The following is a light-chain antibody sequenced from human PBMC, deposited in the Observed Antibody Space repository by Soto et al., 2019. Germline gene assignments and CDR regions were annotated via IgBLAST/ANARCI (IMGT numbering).Light chain of an antibody. CDR3: QQYNSYWT. CDR2: DAS. J-gene: IGKJ1*01. Sequence: DIQMTHSPSTLSASVGDRVTITCPASQSISSWLAWYQQKPGKAPKLLIYDASSLESGVPSRFSGSGSGTEFTLAISSLQPDDFATYYCQQYNSYWTFGQGTKVDIK. CDR1: QSISSW. V-gene: IGKV1-5*01.